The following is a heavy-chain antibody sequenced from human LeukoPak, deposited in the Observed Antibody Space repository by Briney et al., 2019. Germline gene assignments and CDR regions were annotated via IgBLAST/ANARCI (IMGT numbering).Heavy chain of an antibody. V-gene: IGHV4-59*01. Sequence: SETLSLTCTVSGGSISSYYWSWIRQPPGKGLEWIGYIYYSGSTNYNPSLKSRVTISIDTSKNQFSLKLSSVTAADTAVYYCARHSGNFDYWGQGTLVTVSS. CDR1: GGSISSYY. J-gene: IGHJ4*02. D-gene: IGHD5-12*01. CDR3: ARHSGNFDY. CDR2: IYYSGST.